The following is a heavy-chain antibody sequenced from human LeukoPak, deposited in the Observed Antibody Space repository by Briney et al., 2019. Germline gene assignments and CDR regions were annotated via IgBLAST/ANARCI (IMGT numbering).Heavy chain of an antibody. D-gene: IGHD3-10*01. V-gene: IGHV4-39*01. J-gene: IGHJ5*02. CDR1: GGSISSYY. CDR2: IYYSGST. CDR3: ARPRRHYYGSRGDDWFDP. Sequence: SETLSLTCTVSGGSISSYYWGWIRQPPGKGLEWIGSIYYSGSTYYNPSLKSRVTISVDTSKNQFSLKLSSVTAADTAVYYCARPRRHYYGSRGDDWFDPWGQGTLVTVSS.